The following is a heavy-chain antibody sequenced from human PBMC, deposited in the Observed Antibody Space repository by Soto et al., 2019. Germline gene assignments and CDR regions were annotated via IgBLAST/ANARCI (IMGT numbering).Heavy chain of an antibody. CDR1: GYSFTSYW. CDR3: ARRYYYDSSGFNDAFDI. J-gene: IGHJ3*02. V-gene: IGHV5-51*01. D-gene: IGHD3-22*01. CDR2: IYPGDPDT. Sequence: SLRISCKGSGYSFTSYWIGWVRQMPGKGLEWMGIIYPGDPDTRYSPSFQGQVTISADKSISTAYLQWSSLKASDTAMYYCARRYYYDSSGFNDAFDIWGQGTMVTVSS.